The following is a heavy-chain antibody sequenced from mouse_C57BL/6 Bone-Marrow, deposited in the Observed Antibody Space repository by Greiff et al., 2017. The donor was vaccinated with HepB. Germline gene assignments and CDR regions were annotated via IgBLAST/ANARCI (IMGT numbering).Heavy chain of an antibody. D-gene: IGHD2-1*01. CDR1: GYTFTSYW. CDR3: AREGIYYGNYGFAY. CDR2: IDPSDSYT. V-gene: IGHV1-50*01. Sequence: QVQLQQPGAELVKPGASVKLSCKASGYTFTSYWMQWVKQRPGQGLEWIGEIDPSDSYTNYNQKFKGKATLTVDTSSSRAYMQLSSLTSEDSAVYYCAREGIYYGNYGFAYWGQGTLVTVSA. J-gene: IGHJ3*01.